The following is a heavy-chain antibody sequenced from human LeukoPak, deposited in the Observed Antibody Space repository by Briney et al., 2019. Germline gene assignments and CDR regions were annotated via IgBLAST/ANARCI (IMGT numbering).Heavy chain of an antibody. J-gene: IGHJ5*02. Sequence: PSETLSLTCTVSGVSISSSSYYWGWIRQPPGKGLEWIGIIYYSGSTYYNPSLKSRVTISVDTSKNQFSLKLSSVTAADTAVYYCARDRKYGDSLPNWFDPWGQGTLVTVSS. D-gene: IGHD4-17*01. CDR1: GVSISSSSYY. CDR3: ARDRKYGDSLPNWFDP. CDR2: IYYSGST. V-gene: IGHV4-39*07.